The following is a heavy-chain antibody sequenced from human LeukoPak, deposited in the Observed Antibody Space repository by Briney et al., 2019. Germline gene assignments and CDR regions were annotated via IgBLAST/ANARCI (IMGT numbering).Heavy chain of an antibody. D-gene: IGHD6-13*01. CDR2: IKRNSGAT. J-gene: IGHJ4*02. CDR3: ARESASGSRPDY. Sequence: DSVKVSCKASGYSFSGYYMHWVRQAPGQGLKWMGRIKRNSGATDYAQKFQDRVTMTRDTSTGTAYMEVSWLRSGETAVYYCARESASGSRPDYWGQGTLVTVSS. V-gene: IGHV1-2*06. CDR1: GYSFSGYY.